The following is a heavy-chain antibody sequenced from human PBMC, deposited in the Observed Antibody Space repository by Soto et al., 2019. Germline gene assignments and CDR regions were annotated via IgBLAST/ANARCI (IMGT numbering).Heavy chain of an antibody. D-gene: IGHD3-10*01. V-gene: IGHV3-30-3*01. CDR2: ISYDGSNK. J-gene: IGHJ6*02. CDR1: GFTFSSYA. CDR3: ASSTMVAQTYSYYGLAV. Sequence: GGSLRLSCAASGFTFSSYAMHWVPQAPGKGLEWVAVISYDGSNKYYADSVKGRFTISRDNSKNTLYLQMNSLRAEDTAVYYCASSTMVAQTYSYYGLAVWGQGTTVTVSS.